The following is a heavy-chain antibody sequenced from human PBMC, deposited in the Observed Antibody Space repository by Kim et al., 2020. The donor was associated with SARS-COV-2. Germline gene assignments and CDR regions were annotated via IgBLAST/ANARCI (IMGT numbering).Heavy chain of an antibody. CDR3: ARQIVVVVAAKNYYYYGMDV. D-gene: IGHD2-15*01. Sequence: FTISRDNSKNTLYLQMNSLRAEDTAVYYCARQIVVVVAAKNYYYYGMDVWGQGTTVTVSS. V-gene: IGHV3-66*04. J-gene: IGHJ6*02.